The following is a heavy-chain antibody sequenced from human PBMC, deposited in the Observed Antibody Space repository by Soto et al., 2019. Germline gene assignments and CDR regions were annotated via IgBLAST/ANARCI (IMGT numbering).Heavy chain of an antibody. D-gene: IGHD3-10*01. CDR1: GFTFINFA. V-gene: IGHV3-23*01. CDR2: ISGVGDAA. J-gene: IGHJ2*01. Sequence: EVQLLESGGGLVQPGGSLRLSCAGSGFTFINFAMNWVRQAPGKGLEWVSTISGVGDAAFFADSVRGRFTISRDNSKDTVSLQMNSLGVDDTAVYYCARKVLGSTSRPDYWYFELWGRGTLVTVSS. CDR3: ARKVLGSTSRPDYWYFEL.